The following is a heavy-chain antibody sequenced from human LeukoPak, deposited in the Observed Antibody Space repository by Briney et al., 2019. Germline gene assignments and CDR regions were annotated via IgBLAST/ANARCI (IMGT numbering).Heavy chain of an antibody. CDR1: GGSISSYY. V-gene: IGHV4-59*08. J-gene: IGHJ5*02. CDR2: IYYSGST. Sequence: SETLSLTCTVSGGSISSYYWSWIRQPPGKGLEWIGYIYYSGSTNYNPSLESRVTISVDTSKNQFSLKLSSVTAADTAVYYCATIESGEDWFDPWGQGTLVTVSS. CDR3: ATIESGEDWFDP. D-gene: IGHD1-26*01.